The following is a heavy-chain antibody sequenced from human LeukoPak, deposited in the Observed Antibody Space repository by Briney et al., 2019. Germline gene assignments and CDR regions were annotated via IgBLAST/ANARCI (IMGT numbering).Heavy chain of an antibody. V-gene: IGHV4-59*08. D-gene: IGHD3-16*01. CDR2: VYNSGDT. Sequence: SETLSLTCTVSGGSTSSDYWSWIRQSPGKGLEWVGYVYNSGDTVKHPSLKSRVTILLDTSKNQCSLKLTSVSAADTAVYYCARLKLGAYFDLWGRGTLVTVSS. CDR1: GGSTSSDY. J-gene: IGHJ2*01. CDR3: ARLKLGAYFDL.